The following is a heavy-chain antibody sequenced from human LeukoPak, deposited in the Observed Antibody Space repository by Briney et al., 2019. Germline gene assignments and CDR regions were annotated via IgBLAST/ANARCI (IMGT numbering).Heavy chain of an antibody. CDR3: ARTRSSSNWYFDL. CDR2: IYYSGST. V-gene: IGHV4-59*01. Sequence: SETLSLTCFVSGGSISGSHWSWIRQPPGKGLEWIGYIYYSGSTNHNPSLKSRVTISVDTSKNQFSLKLSSVTAADTAVYYCARTRSSSNWYFDLWGRGTLVTVSS. D-gene: IGHD6-13*01. CDR1: GGSISGSH. J-gene: IGHJ2*01.